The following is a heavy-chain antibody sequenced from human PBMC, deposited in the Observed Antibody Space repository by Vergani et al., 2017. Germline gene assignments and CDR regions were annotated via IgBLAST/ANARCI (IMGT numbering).Heavy chain of an antibody. V-gene: IGHV4-34*01. CDR3: ASVGSGWSRELL. D-gene: IGHD6-19*01. J-gene: IGHJ4*02. CDR1: GGSFSGYY. CDR2: INHSGST. Sequence: QVQLQQWGAGLLKPSETLSLTCAVYGGSFSGYYWSWIRQPPGKGLEWIGEINHSGSTNYNPSLKSRVTISVDTSKNQFSLKLSSVTAADTAVYYCASVGSGWSRELLWGQGTLVTVSS.